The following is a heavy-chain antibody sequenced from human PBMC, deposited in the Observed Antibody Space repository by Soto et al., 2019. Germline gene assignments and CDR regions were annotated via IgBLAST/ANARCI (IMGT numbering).Heavy chain of an antibody. D-gene: IGHD3-3*01. Sequence: QVQLVQSGAEVKKPGASVKVSCKASGYTFTGYYMHWVRQAPGQGLAWMGWINPNSGGTNYAQKFQGWVTMTRDTSISTVYMELSRLRSDDTAVYYCARDSKPVRGFLEWLPEWYWFDPWGQGTLVTVSS. CDR1: GYTFTGYY. V-gene: IGHV1-2*04. J-gene: IGHJ5*02. CDR3: ARDSKPVRGFLEWLPEWYWFDP. CDR2: INPNSGGT.